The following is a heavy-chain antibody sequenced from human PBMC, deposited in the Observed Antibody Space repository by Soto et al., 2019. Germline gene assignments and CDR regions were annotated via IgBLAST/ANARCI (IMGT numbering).Heavy chain of an antibody. J-gene: IGHJ6*02. CDR3: ARDVRPIAAAGNYYYGMDV. Sequence: GGSLRLSCAASGFTFSSYSMNWVRQAPGKGLEWVSYISSSSSTIYYAESVKGRFTISRDNAKNSLYLQMNSLRDEDTAVYYCARDVRPIAAAGNYYYGMDVWGQGTTVTVSS. D-gene: IGHD6-13*01. V-gene: IGHV3-48*02. CDR2: ISSSSSTI. CDR1: GFTFSSYS.